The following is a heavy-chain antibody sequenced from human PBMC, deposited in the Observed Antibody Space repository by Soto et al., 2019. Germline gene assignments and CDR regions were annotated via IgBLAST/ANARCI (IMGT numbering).Heavy chain of an antibody. CDR2: ISADNGNT. V-gene: IGHV1-18*01. Sequence: QVQLGQSGAEVKKPGASVKVSCKASGYRFTSYGIAWVRQAPGQGLEWMGWISADNGNTNYAQKVQGRVTMTTDTVTSTAYMQLRSQRSDGTAVYYCARGGYFDYWGQGTLVAVSS. J-gene: IGHJ4*02. CDR3: ARGGYFDY. CDR1: GYRFTSYG.